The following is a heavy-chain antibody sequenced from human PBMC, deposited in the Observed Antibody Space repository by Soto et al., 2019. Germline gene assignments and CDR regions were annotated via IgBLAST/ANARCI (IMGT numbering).Heavy chain of an antibody. D-gene: IGHD3-3*01. CDR3: AKEPYVITIFGVVGVRDEKRVDV. CDR2: ISGSGGST. CDR1: GFTFSSYA. Sequence: GGSLRLSCAASGFTFSSYAMSWVRQAPGKGLEWVSAISGSGGSTYYADSVKGRFTISRDNSKNTLYLQMNSLRAEDTAVYYCAKEPYVITIFGVVGVRDEKRVDVWGQGTTVTVSS. V-gene: IGHV3-23*01. J-gene: IGHJ6*02.